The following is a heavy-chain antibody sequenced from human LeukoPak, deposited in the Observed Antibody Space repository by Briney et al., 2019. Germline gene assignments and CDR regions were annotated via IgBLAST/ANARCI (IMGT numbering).Heavy chain of an antibody. CDR1: GGSFSGYY. Sequence: SETLSLTCAVYGGSFSGYYWSWIRQHPGKGLEWIGYIYYRGITYYHPSLKSRVTISVDTAKNQFSLKLSSVTVADTAMYYCAREGSGSYYTGGIVYWGQGTLVTVSS. J-gene: IGHJ4*02. D-gene: IGHD1-26*01. V-gene: IGHV4-31*11. CDR3: AREGSGSYYTGGIVY. CDR2: IYYRGIT.